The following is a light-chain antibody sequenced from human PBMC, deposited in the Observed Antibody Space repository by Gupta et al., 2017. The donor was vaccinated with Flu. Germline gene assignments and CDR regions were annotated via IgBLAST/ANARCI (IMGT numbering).Light chain of an antibody. J-gene: IGKJ1*01. V-gene: IGKV4-1*01. Sequence: DIVMTKSPVSRAVSLGERATINCKSSQSVLYSSNNKNYLAWYQQKPGQPPKLLIYWASTRDSGVPARFSGSGSGTDFTLNIGSVKAEDVAVYYCPQYYRTPRTFGRGTKVEIK. CDR3: PQYYRTPRT. CDR1: QSVLYSSNNKNY. CDR2: WAS.